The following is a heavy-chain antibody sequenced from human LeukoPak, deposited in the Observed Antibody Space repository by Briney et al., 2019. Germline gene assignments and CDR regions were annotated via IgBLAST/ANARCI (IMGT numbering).Heavy chain of an antibody. J-gene: IGHJ4*02. Sequence: GASVKASCKAYGCTFTDYYMHWVRQAPGQGLEWMGWINPNSGGTNYAQKFQGRVTMTRDTSISTAYMELSRLRSDDTAVYYCAREGPIVGATHLVDYWGQGTLVTVSS. CDR2: INPNSGGT. D-gene: IGHD1-26*01. CDR1: GCTFTDYY. V-gene: IGHV1-2*02. CDR3: AREGPIVGATHLVDY.